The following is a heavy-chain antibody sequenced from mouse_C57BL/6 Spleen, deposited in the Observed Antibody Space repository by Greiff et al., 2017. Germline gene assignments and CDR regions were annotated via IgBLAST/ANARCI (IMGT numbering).Heavy chain of an antibody. J-gene: IGHJ3*01. V-gene: IGHV7-1*01. CDR3: ARDDTAQAIWFAY. CDR2: SRNKANDYTT. D-gene: IGHD3-2*02. Sequence: EVMLVESGGGLVQSGRSLRLSCATSGFTFSDFYMEWVRQAPGKGLEWIAASRNKANDYTTEYSASVKGRFIVSRDTSQSILYLQMNALRAEDTAIYYCARDDTAQAIWFAYWGQGTLVTVSA. CDR1: GFTFSDFY.